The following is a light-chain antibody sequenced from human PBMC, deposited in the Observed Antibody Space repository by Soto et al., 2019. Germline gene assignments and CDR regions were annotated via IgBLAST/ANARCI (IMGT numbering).Light chain of an antibody. CDR1: QSVSRY. J-gene: IGKJ4*01. V-gene: IGKV3-11*01. CDR3: QQSSNWPLT. CDR2: DAS. Sequence: EIVLTQSPATLSLSPGKRATLSCRASQSVSRYLAWYQQKPGQAPRLLIYDASNRATGIPARFSGSGSGTDFTLTISSLEPEDFAVYSCQQSSNWPLTFGGGTKVEIK.